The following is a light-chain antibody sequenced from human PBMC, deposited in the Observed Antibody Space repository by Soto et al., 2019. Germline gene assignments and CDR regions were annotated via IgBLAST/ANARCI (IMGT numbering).Light chain of an antibody. J-gene: IGKJ1*01. CDR1: QSGSSNY. V-gene: IGKV3-20*01. Sequence: ESVLTQSPGTLSLSPGERATLSCRASQSGSSNYLAWYQQKPGQAPRLLIYGASTRASGITDRFNGSGSGTEFTLAISRLEPEDAAVYYCQQYGSAPSWTFGQGT. CDR3: QQYGSAPSWT. CDR2: GAS.